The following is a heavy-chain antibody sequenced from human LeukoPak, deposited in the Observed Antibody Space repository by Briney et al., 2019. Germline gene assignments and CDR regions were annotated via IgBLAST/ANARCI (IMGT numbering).Heavy chain of an antibody. CDR1: GYTFTSYD. V-gene: IGHV1-8*01. D-gene: IGHD5-18*01. CDR3: ASVGRGYSYSRTTTQTDY. CDR2: MNPNSGNT. J-gene: IGHJ4*02. Sequence: ASVKVSCKASGYTFTSYDINWVRQATGQGLEWMGWMNPNSGNTGYAQRFQGRVTMTRNTSISTAYMELSSLRPEDTAVYYCASVGRGYSYSRTTTQTDYWGQGTLVTVSS.